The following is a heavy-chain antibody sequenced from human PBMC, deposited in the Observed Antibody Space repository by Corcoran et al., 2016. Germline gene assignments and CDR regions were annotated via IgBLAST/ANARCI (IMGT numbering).Heavy chain of an antibody. Sequence: QVPLVQSGAEVKKPGASVKVSCKAYGYTFTDYAVHWVRQAPGQRLEWMAWINAGNGKTKYSQKFQDRVTITRDTSANTAYMEMSSLTYEDTDVYYCARGRWGATSVLYYLDYWGQGTLVTVSS. CDR3: ARGRWGATSVLYYLDY. D-gene: IGHD1-26*01. V-gene: IGHV1-3*01. CDR2: INAGNGKT. CDR1: GYTFTDYA. J-gene: IGHJ4*02.